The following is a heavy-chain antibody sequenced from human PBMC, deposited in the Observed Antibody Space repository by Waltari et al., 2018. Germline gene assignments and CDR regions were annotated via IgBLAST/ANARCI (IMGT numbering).Heavy chain of an antibody. V-gene: IGHV1-69*09. CDR1: GGTFSSYA. CDR3: ARARIGDGYNPFDY. Sequence: QVQLVQSGAEVKKPGSSVKVSCKASGGTFSSYAISWVRQAPGQGLEWMGRIIPILGIANYGQKFQGRVTITADKSTSTAYMELSSLRSEDTAVYYCARARIGDGYNPFDYWGQGTLVTVSS. CDR2: IIPILGIA. J-gene: IGHJ4*02. D-gene: IGHD3-10*01.